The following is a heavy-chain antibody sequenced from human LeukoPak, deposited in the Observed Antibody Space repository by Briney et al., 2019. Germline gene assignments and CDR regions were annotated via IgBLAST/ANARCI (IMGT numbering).Heavy chain of an antibody. J-gene: IGHJ5*02. V-gene: IGHV4-39*07. CDR2: IYYSGST. Sequence: SETLSLTCTVSGGSISSSSYYWGWIRQPPGKGLEWIGSIYYSGSTNYNPSLKSRVTISVDTSKNQFSLKLSSVTAADTAVYYCARGPSIFGVVIPFDPWGQGTLVTVSS. D-gene: IGHD3-3*01. CDR1: GGSISSSSYY. CDR3: ARGPSIFGVVIPFDP.